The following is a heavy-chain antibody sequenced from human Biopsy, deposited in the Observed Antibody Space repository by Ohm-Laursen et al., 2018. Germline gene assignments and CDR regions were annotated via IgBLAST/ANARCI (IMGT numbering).Heavy chain of an antibody. CDR2: NIPILGTG. CDR3: ATKLTGYFHH. V-gene: IGHV1-69*06. J-gene: IGHJ1*01. CDR1: EGTFSNYG. Sequence: SSVKVSCKTPEGTFSNYGVNWVRQAPGQGLEWLGGNIPILGTGNYAQKFQDRVTVAADTSTSTATMELRSLRSDDTGVYYCATKLTGYFHHWGQGTLVIVSS. D-gene: IGHD3-9*01.